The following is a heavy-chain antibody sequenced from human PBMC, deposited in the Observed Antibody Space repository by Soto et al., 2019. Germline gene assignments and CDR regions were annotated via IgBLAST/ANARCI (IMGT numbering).Heavy chain of an antibody. V-gene: IGHV3-11*01. J-gene: IGHJ4*02. Sequence: QVQLAESGGGLVKSGGSLTLSCSTSGFFFTDYFMSWIRQAPGKGLEWVSYISPSGAVTHYADSVKGRFTISRDNTKNSLFLQMSSLRDDDTAVYYCARQLERRVGAASHWGQGTRVSVSS. CDR2: ISPSGAVT. D-gene: IGHD1-26*01. CDR3: ARQLERRVGAASH. CDR1: GFFFTDYF.